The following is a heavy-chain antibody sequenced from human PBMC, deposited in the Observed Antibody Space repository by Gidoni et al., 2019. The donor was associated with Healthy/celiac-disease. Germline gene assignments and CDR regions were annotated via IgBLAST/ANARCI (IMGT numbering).Heavy chain of an antibody. Sequence: EVQLVESVGGLVKPGGSLSLSCASSGFTFSSYSMNWVRQAPGKGLEWVSSISSSSSYIYYADSVKGRFTISRDNAKNSLYLQMNSLRAEDTAVYYCARFTMVRGVTLDYWGQGTLVTVSS. CDR3: ARFTMVRGVTLDY. CDR2: ISSSSSYI. V-gene: IGHV3-21*01. D-gene: IGHD3-10*01. CDR1: GFTFSSYS. J-gene: IGHJ4*02.